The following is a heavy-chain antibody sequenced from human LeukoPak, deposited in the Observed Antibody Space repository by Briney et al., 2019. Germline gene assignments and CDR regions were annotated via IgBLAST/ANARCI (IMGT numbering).Heavy chain of an antibody. Sequence: SVKVSCTASGGTFSSYAISWVRQAPGQGLEWMGGIIPIFGTANYAQKFQGRVTITADESTSTAYMELSSLRSEDTAVYYCASPNPHYGSGYYYGMDVWGQGTTVTVSS. J-gene: IGHJ6*02. CDR2: IIPIFGTA. CDR3: ASPNPHYGSGYYYGMDV. CDR1: GGTFSSYA. D-gene: IGHD3-10*01. V-gene: IGHV1-69*13.